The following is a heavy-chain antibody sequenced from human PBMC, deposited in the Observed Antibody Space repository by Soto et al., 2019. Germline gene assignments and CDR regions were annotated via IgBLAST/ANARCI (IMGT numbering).Heavy chain of an antibody. CDR2: ISYDGSNK. CDR1: GFTFSSYG. J-gene: IGHJ3*02. V-gene: IGHV3-30*18. Sequence: GGSLRLSCAASGFTFSSYGMHWVRQAPGKGLEWVAVISYDGSNKYYADSVKGRFTISRDNSKNTLYLQMNSLRAEDTAVYYCAKDLRWGVRAFDIWGQGTMVTVSS. CDR3: AKDLRWGVRAFDI. D-gene: IGHD1-26*01.